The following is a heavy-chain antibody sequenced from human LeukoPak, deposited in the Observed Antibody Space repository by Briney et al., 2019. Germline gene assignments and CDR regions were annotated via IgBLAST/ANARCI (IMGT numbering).Heavy chain of an antibody. CDR3: ARDVGGSLDY. J-gene: IGHJ4*02. CDR1: GFTFSTYW. Sequence: PGGSRRLSCAASGFTFSTYWMAWVRQAPGKGLEWVANIKGDESARHQADSVKGRFTISRDNAQNSVYLQMSSLRGEDTAVYYCARDVGGSLDYWGQGTLVTVSS. V-gene: IGHV3-7*01. CDR2: IKGDESAR. D-gene: IGHD1-26*01.